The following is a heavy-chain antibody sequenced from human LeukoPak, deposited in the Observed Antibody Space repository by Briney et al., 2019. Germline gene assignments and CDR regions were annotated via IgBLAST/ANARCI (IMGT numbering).Heavy chain of an antibody. D-gene: IGHD5-18*01. CDR2: ISSSGSTI. Sequence: PGGSLSLSCAASGFTLSSYEMNWVRQAPGKGLEWVSYISSSGSTIYYAESVKGRFTISRDNAKNSLYLQMNSLRAEDTAVYYCARDPRRGYSCGFMAPFRNYGMDVWGQGTTVTVSS. J-gene: IGHJ6*02. CDR1: GFTLSSYE. V-gene: IGHV3-48*03. CDR3: ARDPRRGYSCGFMAPFRNYGMDV.